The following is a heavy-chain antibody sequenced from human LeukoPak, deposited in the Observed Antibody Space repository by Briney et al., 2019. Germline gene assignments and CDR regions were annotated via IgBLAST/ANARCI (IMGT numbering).Heavy chain of an antibody. D-gene: IGHD2-2*01. CDR3: ANHFACGSTSCPPFDS. Sequence: GGSLRLSCAASGFTFSSYSMNWVRQAPGKGLEWVSYISSSSSTIYYADSVKGRFTISRDNAKNSLYLQMNRLRVEDTAVYYCANHFACGSTSCPPFDSWGQGTLVTVSS. CDR1: GFTFSSYS. V-gene: IGHV3-48*01. J-gene: IGHJ4*02. CDR2: ISSSSSTI.